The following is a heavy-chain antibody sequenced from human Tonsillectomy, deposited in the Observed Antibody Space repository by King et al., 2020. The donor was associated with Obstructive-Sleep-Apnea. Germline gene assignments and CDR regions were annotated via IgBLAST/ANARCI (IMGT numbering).Heavy chain of an antibody. CDR3: TRGVLDWHLDL. CDR1: GFTFSDSS. V-gene: IGHV3-73*01. J-gene: IGHJ2*01. CDR2: IRSKAYSYAT. D-gene: IGHD3/OR15-3a*01. Sequence: IQLVQSGGGLVQPGGSLKLSCAASGFTFSDSSMHWVRQASGKGLEWVGLIRSKAYSYATAYAASLKGRFTISRDDSTNTAYLQMNSLKTEDTAFYFCTRGVLDWHLDLWGRGTLVTVSS.